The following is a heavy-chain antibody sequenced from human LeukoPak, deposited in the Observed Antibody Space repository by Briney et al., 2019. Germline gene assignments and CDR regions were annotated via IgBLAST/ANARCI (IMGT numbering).Heavy chain of an antibody. D-gene: IGHD6-19*01. J-gene: IGHJ4*02. V-gene: IGHV1-2*02. CDR2: INPNSGGT. Sequence: GASVKVSCKASGYRFISNPITWVRQAPGQGLEWMGWINPNSGGTNYAQKFQGRVTMTRDTSISTAYMELSRLRSDDTAVYYCASSGWHRPFDYWGQGTLVTVSS. CDR1: GYRFISNP. CDR3: ASSGWHRPFDY.